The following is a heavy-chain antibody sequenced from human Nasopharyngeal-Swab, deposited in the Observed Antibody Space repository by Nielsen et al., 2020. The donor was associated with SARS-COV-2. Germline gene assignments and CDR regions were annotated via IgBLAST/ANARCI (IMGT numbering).Heavy chain of an antibody. D-gene: IGHD3-3*01. CDR1: GFTFRSHD. CDR3: AKSLYYDFWSGFRAYAFDI. V-gene: IGHV3-23*01. CDR2: ITGSGGTT. J-gene: IGHJ3*02. Sequence: GGSLRLSCAASGFTFRSHDMYWVRQAPGKGLERVSAITGSGGTTSYADSVKGRFTISRDNSKNTLYLQMNSLRAEDTAVYYCAKSLYYDFWSGFRAYAFDIWGQGTMVTVSS.